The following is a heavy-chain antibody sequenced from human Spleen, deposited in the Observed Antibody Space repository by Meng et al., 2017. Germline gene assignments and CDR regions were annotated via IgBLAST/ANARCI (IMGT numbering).Heavy chain of an antibody. CDR3: AKEKGYFDY. Sequence: VQLVESGGGVVQPGGSLRLSCAASGFTFNSYWMHWVRQAPGKGLDWVSSISSSGGSTYYADSVKGRFTISRDNSKKTLYLQMNRLRVEDTAVYYCAKEKGYFDYWGQGILVTVSS. CDR2: ISSSGGST. V-gene: IGHV3-23*04. CDR1: GFTFNSYW. J-gene: IGHJ4*02.